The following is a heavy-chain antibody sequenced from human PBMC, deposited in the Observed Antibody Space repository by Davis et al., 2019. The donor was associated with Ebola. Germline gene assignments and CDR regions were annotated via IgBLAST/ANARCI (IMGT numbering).Heavy chain of an antibody. V-gene: IGHV4-59*01. D-gene: IGHD5-18*01. CDR1: GGSISSYY. CDR3: ARGPRWVDTAMAGYFDY. CDR2: IYYSGST. Sequence: PSETLSLTCTVSGGSISSYYWSWIRQPPGKGLEWIGYIYYSGSTNYNPSLKSRVTISVDTSKNQFSLKLSSVTAADTAVYYCARGPRWVDTAMAGYFDYWGQGTLVTVSS. J-gene: IGHJ4*02.